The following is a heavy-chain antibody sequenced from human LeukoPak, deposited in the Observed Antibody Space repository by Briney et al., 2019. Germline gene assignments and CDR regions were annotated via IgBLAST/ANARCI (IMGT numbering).Heavy chain of an antibody. J-gene: IGHJ3*02. CDR2: MNPNSGNT. CDR3: ARGSVLRGSYRFDAFDI. CDR1: GYTFTSYG. V-gene: IGHV1-8*03. Sequence: AASVKVSCKASGYTFTSYGLSWVRQAPGQGLEWMGWMNPNSGNTGYAQKFQGRVTITRNTSISAAYMELSSLRSEDTAVYYCARGSVLRGSYRFDAFDIWGQGTMVTVSS. D-gene: IGHD1-26*01.